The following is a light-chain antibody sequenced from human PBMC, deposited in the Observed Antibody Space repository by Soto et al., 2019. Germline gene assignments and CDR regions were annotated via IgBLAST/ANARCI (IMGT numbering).Light chain of an antibody. Sequence: IQLTQSPSFLSASVGDRVTITCRASQSISSYLNWYQQKPGKAPKLLIYGASNLQSGVPPRFSGSGSGTDFTLAISSLQPEDSATYYCLQDINYPWTFGQGTKVDIK. CDR2: GAS. CDR1: QSISSY. CDR3: LQDINYPWT. J-gene: IGKJ1*01. V-gene: IGKV1-6*01.